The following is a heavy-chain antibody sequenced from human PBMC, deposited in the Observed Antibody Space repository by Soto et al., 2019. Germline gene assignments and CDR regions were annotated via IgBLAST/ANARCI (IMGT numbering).Heavy chain of an antibody. Sequence: ASVKVSCKASGVTFSSYAISWVRQAPGQGLEWMGIINPSGGSTSYAQKLQGGVTMTRDTSTSTVYMELSSLRSEDTAVYYCARALVDGSEALDIWGQGTMVPVSS. D-gene: IGHD3-10*01. J-gene: IGHJ3*02. CDR2: INPSGGST. CDR1: GVTFSSYA. CDR3: ARALVDGSEALDI. V-gene: IGHV1-46*01.